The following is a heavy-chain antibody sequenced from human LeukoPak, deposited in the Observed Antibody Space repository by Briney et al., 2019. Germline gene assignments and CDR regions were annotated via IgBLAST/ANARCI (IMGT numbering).Heavy chain of an antibody. CDR1: GGSVSSYY. CDR2: IYHSGST. CDR3: ASLGGYYDFWSGYRHY. D-gene: IGHD3-3*01. Sequence: SETLSLTCTVSGGSVSSYYWSWIRQPPGKGLEWIGYIYHSGSTNHSPSLKSRVTISVDTSKNQFSLELSSVTAADTAVYFWASLGGYYDFWSGYRHYWGQGILVTVPS. V-gene: IGHV4-59*02. J-gene: IGHJ4*02.